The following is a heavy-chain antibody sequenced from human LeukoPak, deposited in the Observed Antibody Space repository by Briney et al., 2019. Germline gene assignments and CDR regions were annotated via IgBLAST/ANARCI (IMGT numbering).Heavy chain of an antibody. Sequence: PGGSLRLSCAASGFTFSSYATHWVRQAPGKGLEWVAVISYDGSNKYYADSVKGRFTISRDNSKNTLYPQMNSLRAEDTAVYYCARAKMCTNGVCPHYYYYYGMDVWGQGTTVTVSS. D-gene: IGHD2-8*01. CDR2: ISYDGSNK. CDR3: ARAKMCTNGVCPHYYYYYGMDV. V-gene: IGHV3-30-3*01. J-gene: IGHJ6*02. CDR1: GFTFSSYA.